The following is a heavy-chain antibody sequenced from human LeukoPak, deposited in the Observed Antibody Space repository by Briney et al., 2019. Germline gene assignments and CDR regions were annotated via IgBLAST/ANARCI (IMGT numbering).Heavy chain of an antibody. V-gene: IGHV3-21*01. CDR2: ISSSSSYI. D-gene: IGHD3-9*01. J-gene: IGHJ3*02. Sequence: GGSLRLSCAASGCTFSSYSMNWVRQAPGKGLEWVSSISSSSSYIYYADSVKGRFTISRDNAKNSLYLQMNSLRAEDTAVYYCASYYDILTGPNDAFDIWGQGTMVTVSS. CDR1: GCTFSSYS. CDR3: ASYYDILTGPNDAFDI.